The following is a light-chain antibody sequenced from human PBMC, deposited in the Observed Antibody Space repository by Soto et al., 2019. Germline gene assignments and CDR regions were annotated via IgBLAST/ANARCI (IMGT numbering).Light chain of an antibody. Sequence: EIVMTQSPATLSVSPGERATLSCRASQSVSSNLAWYQQKPGQAPRLLIYGASTRATGVPARFSGSGSGTEFSFTISSLQSEDFAVYSCQQYNHWWTFGQGTKVEIK. CDR2: GAS. CDR1: QSVSSN. CDR3: QQYNHWWT. J-gene: IGKJ1*01. V-gene: IGKV3-15*01.